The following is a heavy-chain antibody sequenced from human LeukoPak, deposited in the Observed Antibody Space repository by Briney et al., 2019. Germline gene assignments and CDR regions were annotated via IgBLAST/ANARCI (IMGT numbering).Heavy chain of an antibody. J-gene: IGHJ4*02. Sequence: GASVKVSCKASGGTFSSYAISWVRQAPGKGLEWMGGFDPEDGETIYAQKFQGRVTMTEDTSTDTAYTELSSLRSEDTAVYYCATAGLRYYGSGSYYNNYWGQGTLVTVSS. CDR1: GGTFSSYA. V-gene: IGHV1-24*01. D-gene: IGHD3-10*01. CDR3: ATAGLRYYGSGSYYNNY. CDR2: FDPEDGET.